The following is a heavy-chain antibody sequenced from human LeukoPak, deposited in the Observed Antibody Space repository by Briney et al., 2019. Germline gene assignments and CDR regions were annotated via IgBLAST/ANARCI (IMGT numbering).Heavy chain of an antibody. J-gene: IGHJ3*02. CDR1: GFTFSSYW. Sequence: GRSLRLSCAASGFTFSSYWMHWVRQAPGKGLVWVSRINTDGSSTSYADSVKGRFTISRDNAKNTLYLQMNSLRAEDTAVYYCARDAGTYYDFWSGYRTDAFDIWGQGTTVTVSS. CDR3: ARDAGTYYDFWSGYRTDAFDI. CDR2: INTDGSST. V-gene: IGHV3-74*01. D-gene: IGHD3-3*01.